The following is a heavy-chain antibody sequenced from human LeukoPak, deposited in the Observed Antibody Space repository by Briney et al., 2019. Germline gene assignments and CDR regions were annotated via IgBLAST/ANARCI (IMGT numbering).Heavy chain of an antibody. V-gene: IGHV3-9*01. D-gene: IGHD4-23*01. Sequence: PGRSLRLSCVGSGFAFHNYAMHWLRRPPGKGLEWVSAINWNSDTKAYADSVKGRFTISRDRARNSLYLQMDSLRPEDTALYYCAKDTGGNGAYFYAMDVWGQGTSVTVSS. CDR2: INWNSDTK. CDR3: AKDTGGNGAYFYAMDV. J-gene: IGHJ6*02. CDR1: GFAFHNYA.